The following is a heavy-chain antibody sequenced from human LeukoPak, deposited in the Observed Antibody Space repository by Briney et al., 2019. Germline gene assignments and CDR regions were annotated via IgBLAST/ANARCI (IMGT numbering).Heavy chain of an antibody. J-gene: IGHJ3*02. CDR1: GFTVSSNY. D-gene: IGHD5-24*01. V-gene: IGHV3-53*01. Sequence: GGSLRLSCAASGFTVSSNYMSWVRQAPGKGLEWVSVIYSGGSTYYADSVKGRFTISRDNSKNTLYLQMNSLRAEDTAVYYCARKMATASYAFDIWGQGTMVTVSS. CDR2: IYSGGST. CDR3: ARKMATASYAFDI.